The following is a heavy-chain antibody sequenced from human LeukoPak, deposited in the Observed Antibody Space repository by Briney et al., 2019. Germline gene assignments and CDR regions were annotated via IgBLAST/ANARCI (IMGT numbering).Heavy chain of an antibody. D-gene: IGHD3-16*01. V-gene: IGHV4-4*07. CDR2: IYTSGGT. CDR1: GGSISSYY. J-gene: IGHJ5*02. Sequence: SETLSLTCTVSGGSISSYYWSWIRQPAGKGLEWIGRIYTSGGTNYNPFLKSRVTISVDTSKNQFSLKLSSVTAADTAVYYCARDPYRHYESFPGNNWFDPWGQGTLVTVSS. CDR3: ARDPYRHYESFPGNNWFDP.